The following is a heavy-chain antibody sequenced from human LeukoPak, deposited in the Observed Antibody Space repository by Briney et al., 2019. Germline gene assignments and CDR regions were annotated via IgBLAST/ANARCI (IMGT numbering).Heavy chain of an antibody. D-gene: IGHD6-13*01. J-gene: IGHJ5*02. CDR3: AKDREPIGDRGRSSWYRIGGSFDP. Sequence: QAGGCLSLSCAASGFTFSSYTMSWVRQAPGKGLEWVSAISGSGGSTYYADSVKGRFTISRDNSKNTLYLQMNSLRAEDTAVYYCAKDREPIGDRGRSSWYRIGGSFDPWGQGTLVTVSS. V-gene: IGHV3-23*01. CDR2: ISGSGGST. CDR1: GFTFSSYT.